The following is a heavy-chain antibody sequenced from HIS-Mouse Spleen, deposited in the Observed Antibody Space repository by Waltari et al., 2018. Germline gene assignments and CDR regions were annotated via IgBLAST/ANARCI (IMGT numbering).Heavy chain of an antibody. D-gene: IGHD3-16*01. V-gene: IGHV1-2*02. CDR2: IKTNRG. CDR1: GYTFTGYY. CDR3: ARVSSGGSDFDY. J-gene: IGHJ4*02. Sequence: QVQLVQSGAEVKKPGASVKVSCKASGYTFTGYYMHWVRQAPGQGLEWMGWIKTNRGDTSISTAYMELSRLRSDDTAVYHCARVSSGGSDFDYWGQGTLVTVSS.